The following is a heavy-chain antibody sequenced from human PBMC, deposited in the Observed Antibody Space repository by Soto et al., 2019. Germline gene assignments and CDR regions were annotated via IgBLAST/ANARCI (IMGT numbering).Heavy chain of an antibody. Sequence: PGGSLRLSCAASGFTFSSYGMHWVRQAPGKGLEWVAVIWYDGSNKYYADSVKGRFTISRDNSKNTLYLQMNSLRAEDTAVYYCASDILTGYYFPDACDIWGQGTMVTVSS. CDR2: IWYDGSNK. D-gene: IGHD3-9*01. CDR1: GFTFSSYG. V-gene: IGHV3-33*01. J-gene: IGHJ3*02. CDR3: ASDILTGYYFPDACDI.